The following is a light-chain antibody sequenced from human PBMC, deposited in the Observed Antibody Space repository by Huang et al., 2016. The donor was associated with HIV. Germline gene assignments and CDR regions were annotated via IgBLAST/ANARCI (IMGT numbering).Light chain of an antibody. Sequence: ELVLTQSPGTLSLSPGERATLSCRASQSVSDIYLVWYQQKRGQAPRLLIFGASSRAAGIPDRFSGSGSGTDFTLTISSLEPEDFAVYYCQYYADSVWTFGQGTKVEL. J-gene: IGKJ1*01. V-gene: IGKV3-20*01. CDR2: GAS. CDR3: QYYADSVWT. CDR1: QSVSDIY.